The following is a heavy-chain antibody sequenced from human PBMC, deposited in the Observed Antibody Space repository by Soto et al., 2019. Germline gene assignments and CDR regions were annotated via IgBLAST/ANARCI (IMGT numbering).Heavy chain of an antibody. CDR2: IIPIFGTA. D-gene: IGHD2-15*01. Sequence: SVKVSCKASGGTFSSYAISWLRQSPGQGLEWMGGIIPIFGTANYAQKFQGRVTITADESTSTAYMELSSLRSEDTAVYYCAGYCSGGSCTIQLLPGPFDYWGQGTLVTVSS. V-gene: IGHV1-69*13. CDR1: GGTFSSYA. J-gene: IGHJ4*02. CDR3: AGYCSGGSCTIQLLPGPFDY.